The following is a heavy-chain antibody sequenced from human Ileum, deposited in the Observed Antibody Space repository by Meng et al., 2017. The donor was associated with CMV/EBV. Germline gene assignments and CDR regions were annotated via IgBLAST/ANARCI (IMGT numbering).Heavy chain of an antibody. V-gene: IGHV4-39*01. D-gene: IGHD2-2*01. CDR2: IYYSGST. J-gene: IGHJ5*02. CDR3: ARHAVVVVPAAPREFDP. Sequence: ISSSSYYWGWIRQPPGKGLGWIGSIYYSGSTYYNPSLKSRVTISVDTSKNQFSLKLSSVTAADTAVYYCARHAVVVVPAAPREFDPWGQGTLVTVSS. CDR1: ISSSSYY.